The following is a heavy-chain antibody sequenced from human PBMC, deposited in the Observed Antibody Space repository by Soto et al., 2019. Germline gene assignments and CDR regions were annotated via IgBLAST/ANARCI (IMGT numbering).Heavy chain of an antibody. CDR1: GFTFSSYG. J-gene: IGHJ6*02. CDR3: AKDTVGGGYYYYGMDV. V-gene: IGHV3-30*18. CDR2: ISYDGSNK. D-gene: IGHD2-21*01. Sequence: PGGSLRLSCAASGFTFSSYGMHWVRQAPGKGLEWVAVISYDGSNKYYADSVKGRFTISRDNSENTLYLQMNSLRAGDTAVYYCAKDTVGGGYYYYGMDVWGQGTTVTVSS.